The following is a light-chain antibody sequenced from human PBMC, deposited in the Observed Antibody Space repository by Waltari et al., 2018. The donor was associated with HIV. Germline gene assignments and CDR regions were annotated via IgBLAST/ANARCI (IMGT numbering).Light chain of an antibody. CDR2: EVR. Sequence: QSPLTQPPSASGSPGPSVTLSFPPTGSDFESQTSATWYQHHPGKAPKLIIYEVRKRPSGVPDRFSGSKAGNTASLTVSGLQAEDEADYYCSSYAGSYTDVFGTGTRLTVL. CDR3: SSYAGSYTDV. CDR1: GSDFESQTS. V-gene: IGLV2-8*01. J-gene: IGLJ1*01.